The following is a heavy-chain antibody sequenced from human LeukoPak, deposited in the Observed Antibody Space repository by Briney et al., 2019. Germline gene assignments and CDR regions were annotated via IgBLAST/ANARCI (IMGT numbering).Heavy chain of an antibody. CDR3: AGSGGFTSPQNY. CDR1: GGSVSSYY. V-gene: IGHV4-59*02. CDR2: ISYTGGT. J-gene: IGHJ4*02. Sequence: SETLSLTCTVSGGSVSSYYWSWIRQPPGKGLEWIGCISYTGGTDYTPSLKSRVTISLDTSKNQFSLKLNSVTAADTALYYCAGSGGFTSPQNYWGQGTLVTV. D-gene: IGHD3-16*01.